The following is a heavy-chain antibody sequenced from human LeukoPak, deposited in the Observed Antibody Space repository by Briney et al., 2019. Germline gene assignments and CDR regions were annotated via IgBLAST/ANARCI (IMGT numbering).Heavy chain of an antibody. D-gene: IGHD2-21*02. Sequence: SETLSLTCAVYGGSFSGYYWSWIRQPPGKGLEWIGEINHSGSTNYNPSLKSRVTISVDTSKNQFSLKLSSVTAADTAVYYCARGGQGTVRPEAYCGGDCYRVLWYFDLRGRGTLVTVSS. J-gene: IGHJ2*01. CDR1: GGSFSGYY. CDR3: ARGGQGTVRPEAYCGGDCYRVLWYFDL. V-gene: IGHV4-34*01. CDR2: INHSGST.